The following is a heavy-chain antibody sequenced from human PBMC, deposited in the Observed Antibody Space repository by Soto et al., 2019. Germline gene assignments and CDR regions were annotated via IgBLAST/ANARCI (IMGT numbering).Heavy chain of an antibody. CDR2: IYPGDSDT. D-gene: IGHD2-21*01. CDR1: GYSFTSYW. CDR3: ARHVVVRVTTDHYYYYMDV. Sequence: GESLKISCKGSGYSFTSYWIGWVRQMPGKGLEWMGIIYPGDSDTRYSPSFQGQVTISADKSISTAYLQWSSLKASDTAMYYCARHVVVRVTTDHYYYYMDVWGKGTTVSGSS. J-gene: IGHJ6*03. V-gene: IGHV5-51*01.